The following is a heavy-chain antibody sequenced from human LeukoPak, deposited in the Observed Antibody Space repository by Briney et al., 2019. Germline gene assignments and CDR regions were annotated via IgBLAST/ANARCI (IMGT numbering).Heavy chain of an antibody. CDR3: ARDQGDCSGGSCSVWFDP. J-gene: IGHJ5*02. CDR1: GGSIRSYY. CDR2: IYYIGST. Sequence: PSETLSLTCTVSGGSIRSYYWSWIRQPPGKGLEWIGYIYYIGSTNYNPSLKSRVTISVDTSKNQFSLKLSSVTAADTAVYYCARDQGDCSGGSCSVWFDPWGQGTLVTVSS. V-gene: IGHV4-59*01. D-gene: IGHD2-15*01.